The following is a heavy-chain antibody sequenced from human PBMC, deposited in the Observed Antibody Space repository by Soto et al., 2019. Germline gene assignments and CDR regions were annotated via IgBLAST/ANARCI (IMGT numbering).Heavy chain of an antibody. V-gene: IGHV5-51*01. Sequence: GESLKISCKGSGYSFTSYWIGWVRQMPGKGLEWMGIIYPGDSDTRYSPSFQGQVTISADKSISTAYLQWSSLKASDTAMYYCARLPIPGPVLLWFGELLYWGQGTLVTVSS. CDR1: GYSFTSYW. CDR2: IYPGDSDT. D-gene: IGHD3-10*01. CDR3: ARLPIPGPVLLWFGELLY. J-gene: IGHJ4*02.